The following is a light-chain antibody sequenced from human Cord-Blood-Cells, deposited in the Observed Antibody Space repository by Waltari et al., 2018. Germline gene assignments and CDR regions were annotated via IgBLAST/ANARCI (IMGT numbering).Light chain of an antibody. CDR1: SSDVGAYNY. CDR3: CSYAGSYNNYV. J-gene: IGLJ1*01. CDR2: DVS. Sequence: QSAMTQPRSVSGSPGHSVPISCTGTSSDVGAYNYVSWYQQHPGKAPKLMIYDVSKRPSGVPDRFSGSRSGNTASLTISGLQAEDEADYYCCSYAGSYNNYVFGTGTKVTVL. V-gene: IGLV2-11*01.